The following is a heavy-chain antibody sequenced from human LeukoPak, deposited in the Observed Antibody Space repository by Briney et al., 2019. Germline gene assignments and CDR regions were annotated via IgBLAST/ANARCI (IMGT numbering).Heavy chain of an antibody. J-gene: IGHJ1*01. V-gene: IGHV5-51*01. D-gene: IGHD2-15*01. CDR3: ARLGGYCSGGSCYSFGYFHH. CDR2: IYPGDSDT. Sequence: GESLKISCKGSGYSFTSYWIVWVRQMPGKGLEWMGIIYPGDSDTRYSPSFQGQVTISADKSITTAYLQWSSLKASDTAMYYCARLGGYCSGGSCYSFGYFHHWGQGTLVTVSS. CDR1: GYSFTSYW.